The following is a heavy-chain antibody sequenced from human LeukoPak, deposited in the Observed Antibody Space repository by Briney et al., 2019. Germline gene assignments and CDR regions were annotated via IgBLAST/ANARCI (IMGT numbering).Heavy chain of an antibody. Sequence: SQTLSLTCAISGDSVSSNTPVWNWIRQSPSRGLEWLGRTYYRSKLYNDYAVSVRSRITINPDTAKNQFSLQLNSVTPEDTAVYYCARQQRGAFDYWGQGTLVTVSS. J-gene: IGHJ4*02. V-gene: IGHV6-1*01. CDR3: ARQQRGAFDY. CDR2: TYYRSKLYN. D-gene: IGHD6-13*01. CDR1: GDSVSSNTPV.